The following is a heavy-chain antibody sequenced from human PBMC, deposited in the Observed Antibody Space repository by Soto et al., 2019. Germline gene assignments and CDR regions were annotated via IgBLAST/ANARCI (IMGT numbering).Heavy chain of an antibody. D-gene: IGHD6-19*01. CDR1: GFTFSSYA. Sequence: EVQLLESGGGLVQPGGSLRLSCAASGFTFSSYAMSWVRQAPGKGLEWVSAISGSGGSTYYADSVKGRFTISRDNSKNTLYLQMNSLRAEDTAVYYCAKYSVAGTEYYYYYGMDVWGQGTTVTVSS. CDR3: AKYSVAGTEYYYYYGMDV. CDR2: ISGSGGST. J-gene: IGHJ6*02. V-gene: IGHV3-23*01.